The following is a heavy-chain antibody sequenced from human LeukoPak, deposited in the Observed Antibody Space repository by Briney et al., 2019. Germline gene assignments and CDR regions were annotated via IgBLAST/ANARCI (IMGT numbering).Heavy chain of an antibody. J-gene: IGHJ3*02. CDR2: IWSDASNT. Sequence: GGSLRLSCAASGFIFSSYGMHWVRQAPGKGLEWVAVIWSDASNTYYVDSVKGRFTISRDNSKNTLYLQMNSLRAEDTAVYYCARSYYYDSSGYYYVGRGAFDMWGQGTMVTVSS. CDR1: GFIFSSYG. V-gene: IGHV3-33*01. CDR3: ARSYYYDSSGYYYVGRGAFDM. D-gene: IGHD3-22*01.